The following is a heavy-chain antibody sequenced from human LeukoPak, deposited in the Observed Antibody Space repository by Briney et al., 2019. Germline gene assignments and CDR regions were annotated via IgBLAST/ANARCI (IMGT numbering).Heavy chain of an antibody. CDR3: ARTTVTHIDLYYYYYYMDV. CDR2: IDRFSHTI. V-gene: IGHV3-48*04. CDR1: GFTFSDYS. D-gene: IGHD4-11*01. Sequence: GGSLRLSCGASGFTFSDYSMNWVRQSPGKGLEWVSYIDRFSHTISYADSVKGRFTTSRDNAKNSLYLQMNSLRAEDTAVYYCARTTVTHIDLYYYYYYMDVWGKGTTVTVSS. J-gene: IGHJ6*03.